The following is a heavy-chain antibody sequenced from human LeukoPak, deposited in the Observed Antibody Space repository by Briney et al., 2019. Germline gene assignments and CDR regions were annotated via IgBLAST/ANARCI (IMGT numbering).Heavy chain of an antibody. V-gene: IGHV3-9*03. J-gene: IGHJ4*02. Sequence: GGSLRLSCAASGFTFDDYAMHWVRQAPGKGLEWASGISWNSGSIGYADSVKGRFTISRDNAKNSLYLQMNSLRAEDMALYYCAKGAYYYDSSGYIGGNFDYWGQGTLVTVSS. D-gene: IGHD3-22*01. CDR1: GFTFDDYA. CDR2: ISWNSGSI. CDR3: AKGAYYYDSSGYIGGNFDY.